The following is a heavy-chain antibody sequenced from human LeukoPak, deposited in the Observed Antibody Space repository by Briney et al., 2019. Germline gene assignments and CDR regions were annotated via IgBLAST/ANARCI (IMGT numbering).Heavy chain of an antibody. Sequence: PSETLSLTCTVSGYSISSGYYWGWIRQPPGKGLEWIGSIYHSGSTYYNPSLKSRVTISVDTSKNQFSLKLSSVTAADTAVYYCARGRRYGVAARPRYYYYYMDVWGKGTTVTVSS. D-gene: IGHD6-6*01. V-gene: IGHV4-38-2*02. CDR2: IYHSGST. J-gene: IGHJ6*03. CDR3: ARGRRYGVAARPRYYYYYMDV. CDR1: GYSISSGYY.